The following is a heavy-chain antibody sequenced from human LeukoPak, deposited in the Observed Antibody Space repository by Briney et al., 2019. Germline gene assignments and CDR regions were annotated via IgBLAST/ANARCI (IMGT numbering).Heavy chain of an antibody. CDR3: ARMGGYSGYATH. Sequence: SETLSLTCTVSGGSISSYYWSWIRQPPGKGLEWIGYILYSGTTNSNPSLKSRVTISVDTSKNQISLKLSSVTAADTAVYYCARMGGYSGYATHWGQGTLVTVSS. CDR2: ILYSGTT. D-gene: IGHD5-12*01. J-gene: IGHJ4*02. CDR1: GGSISSYY. V-gene: IGHV4-59*08.